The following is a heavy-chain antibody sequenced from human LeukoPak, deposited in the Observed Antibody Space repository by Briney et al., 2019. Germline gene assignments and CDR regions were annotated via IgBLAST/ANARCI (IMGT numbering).Heavy chain of an antibody. Sequence: GGSLRLSCAASGFTFSSYAMHWVRQAPGKGLEWVAVISYDGSNKYYADSVKGRFTISRDNSKNTLYLQMNSLRAEDTAVYYCASPTMISSAGAFDIWGQGTMVTVSS. CDR1: GFTFSSYA. V-gene: IGHV3-30*04. J-gene: IGHJ3*02. CDR3: ASPTMISSAGAFDI. D-gene: IGHD3-22*01. CDR2: ISYDGSNK.